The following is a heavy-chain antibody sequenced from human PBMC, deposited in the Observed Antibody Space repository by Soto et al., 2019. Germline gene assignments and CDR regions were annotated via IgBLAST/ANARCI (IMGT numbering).Heavy chain of an antibody. V-gene: IGHV1-69*13. J-gene: IGHJ5*02. CDR2: IIPIFGTV. CDR3: ARDYYDSSGYSNWFDP. Sequence: ASVKVSCKASGYTFTSYVISWVRQAPGQGLEWMGGIIPIFGTVNYAQKFQGRVTITADESTSTAYMELSSLRSEDTAVYYCARDYYDSSGYSNWFDPWGQGTLVTVSS. CDR1: GYTFTSYV. D-gene: IGHD3-22*01.